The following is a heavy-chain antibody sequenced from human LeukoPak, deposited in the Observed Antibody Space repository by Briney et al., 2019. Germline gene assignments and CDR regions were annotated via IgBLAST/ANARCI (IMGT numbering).Heavy chain of an antibody. CDR3: VKEQSGSYYPLDY. J-gene: IGHJ4*02. CDR1: GFTFSSYG. V-gene: IGHV3-23*01. Sequence: PGGSLRLSCAAAGFTFSSYGMSWVPQAPGEGLEWVSAISGSGGRSYYADSVKGRFTISRDNSKNTLDLQMSSLRPEDTAVYYCVKEQSGSYYPLDYWGQGTLVTVSS. D-gene: IGHD1-26*01. CDR2: ISGSGGRS.